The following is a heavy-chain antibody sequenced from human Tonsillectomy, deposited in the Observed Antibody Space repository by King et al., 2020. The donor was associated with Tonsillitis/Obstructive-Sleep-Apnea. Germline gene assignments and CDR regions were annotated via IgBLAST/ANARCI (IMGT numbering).Heavy chain of an antibody. CDR3: TLYDFWSGYHYYYMDV. CDR1: GFTVNNNH. D-gene: IGHD3-3*01. V-gene: IGHV3-53*01. CDR2: IFSGGRT. Sequence: VQLVESGGGLIQPGGSLRLSCAASGFTVNNNHMSWVRQAPGKGLEWGSVIFSGGRTYYADSVKGRFTISRDNSMNTLYLEMNSLRAEDTALYYCTLYDFWSGYHYYYMDVWGKGTTVTVSS. J-gene: IGHJ6*03.